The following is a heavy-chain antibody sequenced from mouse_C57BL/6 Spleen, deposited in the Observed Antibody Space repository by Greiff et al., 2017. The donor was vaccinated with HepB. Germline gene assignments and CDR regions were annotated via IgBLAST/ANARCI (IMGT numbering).Heavy chain of an antibody. CDR1: GFTFSSYA. V-gene: IGHV5-4*01. CDR2: ISDGGSYT. J-gene: IGHJ2*01. Sequence: DVQLVESGGGLVKPGGSLKLSCAASGFTFSSYAMSWVRQTPEKRLEWVATISDGGSYTYYPDNVKGRFTISRDNAKNNLYLQMSHLKSEDTAMYYCARSRGGYWGQGTTLTVSS. CDR3: ARSRGGY. D-gene: IGHD3-1*01.